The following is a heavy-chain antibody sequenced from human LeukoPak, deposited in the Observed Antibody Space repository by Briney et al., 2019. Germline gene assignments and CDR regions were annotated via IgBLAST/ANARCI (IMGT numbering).Heavy chain of an antibody. V-gene: IGHV3-23*01. Sequence: GGSLRLSCAASGFTFRSYGMSWVRQAPGKGLQWVSAISGDGKKRDYPDSVKGRFTISRDNSKNTLYLQMNSLRAEDTAVYYCAKDRPPGIVATIRGGYFDYWGQGTLVTVSS. D-gene: IGHD5-12*01. CDR1: GFTFRSYG. CDR2: ISGDGKKR. CDR3: AKDRPPGIVATIRGGYFDY. J-gene: IGHJ4*02.